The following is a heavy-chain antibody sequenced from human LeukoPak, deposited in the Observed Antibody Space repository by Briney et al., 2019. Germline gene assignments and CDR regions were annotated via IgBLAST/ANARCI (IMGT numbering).Heavy chain of an antibody. J-gene: IGHJ3*02. CDR2: INHNSGCT. Sequence: ASVTVSCKASGYTFTGYYMHWVRQAPGQGLEWMGWINHNSGCTNYAQKFQGRVTMTRDTSISTAYMEQSRLRADDTAVYYCATAGDSDAFDIWGQGTMVTVSS. CDR1: GYTFTGYY. D-gene: IGHD2-21*02. CDR3: ATAGDSDAFDI. V-gene: IGHV1-2*02.